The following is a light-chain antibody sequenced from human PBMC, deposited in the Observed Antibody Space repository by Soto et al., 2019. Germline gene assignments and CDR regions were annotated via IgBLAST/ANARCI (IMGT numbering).Light chain of an antibody. CDR1: QSINTY. J-gene: IGKJ1*01. Sequence: GDRVTITCRASQSINTYLAWYQHKPGRAPELLIYDASILESGVPSRFSASGSGTEFTLAISSLQPDDFATYYCQQCHSDPGTFGPGTKVEVK. CDR2: DAS. CDR3: QQCHSDPGT. V-gene: IGKV1-5*01.